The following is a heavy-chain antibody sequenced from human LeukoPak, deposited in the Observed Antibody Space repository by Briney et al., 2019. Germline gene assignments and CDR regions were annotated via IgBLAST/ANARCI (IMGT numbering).Heavy chain of an antibody. D-gene: IGHD4/OR15-4a*01. CDR3: ARELIDYDAAFDI. Sequence: ASVKVSCKASGYTLTSYYMHWVRQAPGQGLEWMGIINPSGGSTSYAQKFQGRVTMTRDTSTSTVYMELSSLRSEDTAVYYCARELIDYDAAFDIWGQGTMVTVSS. V-gene: IGHV1-46*01. J-gene: IGHJ3*02. CDR1: GYTLTSYY. CDR2: INPSGGST.